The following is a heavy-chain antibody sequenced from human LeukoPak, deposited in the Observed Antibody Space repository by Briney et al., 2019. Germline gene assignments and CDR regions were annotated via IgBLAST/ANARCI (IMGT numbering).Heavy chain of an antibody. CDR1: GFTFSDYY. CDR3: ARRAGAYSHPYDY. D-gene: IGHD4/OR15-4a*01. J-gene: IGHJ4*02. V-gene: IGHV3-11*01. Sequence: PGGSLRLSCAASGFTFSDYYMSWIRQAPGKGLEWVSYISSSGTTIYYADSVKGRFTISRDNSKNTLYLQMNSLRAEDTAVHYCARRAGAYSHPYDYWGQGTLVTVSS. CDR2: ISSSGTTI.